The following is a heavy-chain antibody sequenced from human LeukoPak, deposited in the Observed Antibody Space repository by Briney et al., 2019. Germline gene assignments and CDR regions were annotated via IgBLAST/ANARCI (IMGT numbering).Heavy chain of an antibody. V-gene: IGHV3-74*01. D-gene: IGHD3-3*01. CDR3: ARGFGWSGYYDY. Sequence: GRSLRLSCAASGFTFDDYAMHWVRQAPGKGLEWVSRINSDGSSTSYADSVKGRFTISSDNAKNTLYLQMNSLRAEDTAVYYCARGFGWSGYYDYWGQGTLVTVSS. J-gene: IGHJ4*02. CDR1: GFTFDDYA. CDR2: INSDGSST.